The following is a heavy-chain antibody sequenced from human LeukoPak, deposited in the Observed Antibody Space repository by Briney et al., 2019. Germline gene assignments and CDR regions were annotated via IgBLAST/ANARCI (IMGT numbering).Heavy chain of an antibody. CDR3: ASGSFYGGVAFDY. CDR2: INSDESST. Sequence: GGSLRLSCAASGFTFSTYWMHWVRQAPGKGLVWVSRINSDESSTTYAASVKGRFTISRDNAKNTLYLQMNSLRADDTAVYYCASGSFYGGVAFDYWAQGTLVTVSS. V-gene: IGHV3-74*01. J-gene: IGHJ4*02. CDR1: GFTFSTYW. D-gene: IGHD4-23*01.